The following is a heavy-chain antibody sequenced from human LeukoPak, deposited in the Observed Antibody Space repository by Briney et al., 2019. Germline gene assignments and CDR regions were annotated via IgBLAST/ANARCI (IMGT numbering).Heavy chain of an antibody. CDR3: AKDAQRGFDYSNSLEH. D-gene: IGHD4-11*01. Sequence: HPGRSLGLSCAPSGFTFSHCMHWVRQAPGKGLEWVAVIWNDGSNKYYGDSVKGRFTISRDNSKNTLYLQMNSLTVEDTAVYYCAKDAQRGFDYSNSLEHWGQGTLVTVSS. CDR1: GFTFSHC. V-gene: IGHV3-33*06. J-gene: IGHJ5*02. CDR2: IWNDGSNK.